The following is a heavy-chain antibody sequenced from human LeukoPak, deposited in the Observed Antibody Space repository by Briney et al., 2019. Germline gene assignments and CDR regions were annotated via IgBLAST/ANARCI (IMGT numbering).Heavy chain of an antibody. D-gene: IGHD3-10*01. V-gene: IGHV4-38-2*02. J-gene: IGHJ4*02. CDR2: IYYSGST. Sequence: SETLSLTCTVSDNSISNGYYWGWIRQPPGKGLEWIGSIYYSGSTYYNPSLKTRVTISKDTSKNQFSLKLSSVTAADTAVYYCAREYGSGIKYFDYWGQGTLVTVSS. CDR3: AREYGSGIKYFDY. CDR1: DNSISNGYY.